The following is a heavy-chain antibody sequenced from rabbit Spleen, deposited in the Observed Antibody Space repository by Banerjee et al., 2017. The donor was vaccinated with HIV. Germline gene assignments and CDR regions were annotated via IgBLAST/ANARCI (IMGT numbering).Heavy chain of an antibody. D-gene: IGHD4-2*01. CDR3: ARDSSGREDFNL. CDR2: IDVTKSGGT. Sequence: QSLEESGGDLVKPGASLTLTCTASGISVGISDYMCWVRQAPGKGLEWIACIDVTKSGGTYYASWTRVRFTISKTSSTTVTLQMTSLTAADTATYFCARDSSGREDFNLWGPGTLVTVS. J-gene: IGHJ4*01. V-gene: IGHV1S40*01. CDR1: GISVGISDY.